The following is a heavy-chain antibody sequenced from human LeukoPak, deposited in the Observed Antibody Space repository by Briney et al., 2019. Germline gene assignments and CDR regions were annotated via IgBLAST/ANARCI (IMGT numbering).Heavy chain of an antibody. Sequence: ETLSLTCTVSGGSISSSSYYWGWIRQPPGKGLEWVSAISGSGGSTYYADSVKGRFTISRDNSKNTLYLQMNSLRAEDTAVYYCAKGYCSSTSRYSRFDPWGQGTLVTVSS. J-gene: IGHJ5*02. D-gene: IGHD2-2*02. CDR1: GGSISSSSYY. CDR2: ISGSGGST. CDR3: AKGYCSSTSRYSRFDP. V-gene: IGHV3-23*01.